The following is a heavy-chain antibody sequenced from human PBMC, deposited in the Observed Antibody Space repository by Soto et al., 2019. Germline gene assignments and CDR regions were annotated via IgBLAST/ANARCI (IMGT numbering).Heavy chain of an antibody. CDR1: GFTFSSYG. Sequence: GGSLRLSCAASGFTFSSYGMHWVRQAPGKGLEWVAVISYDGSNKYYADSVKGRFTIPRDNSKNTLYLQMNSLRAEDTAVYYCAVPDEEGSYRYTRGYGYFQHWGQGTLVTVSS. D-gene: IGHD3-16*02. CDR2: ISYDGSNK. V-gene: IGHV3-30*03. J-gene: IGHJ1*01. CDR3: AVPDEEGSYRYTRGYGYFQH.